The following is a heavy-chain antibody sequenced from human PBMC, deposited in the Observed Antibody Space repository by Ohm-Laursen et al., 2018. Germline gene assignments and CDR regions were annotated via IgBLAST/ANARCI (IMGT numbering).Heavy chain of an antibody. CDR1: GFTFDDYA. V-gene: IGHV3-9*01. CDR3: AKGRRYDSSGYYY. CDR2: ISWNSGSI. D-gene: IGHD3-22*01. J-gene: IGHJ4*02. Sequence: SSLRLSCAASGFTFDDYAMHWVRQAPGKGLEWVSGISWNSGSIGYADSVKGRFTISRDNAENSLYLQMNSLRAEDTALYYCAKGRRYDSSGYYYWGQGTLVTVSS.